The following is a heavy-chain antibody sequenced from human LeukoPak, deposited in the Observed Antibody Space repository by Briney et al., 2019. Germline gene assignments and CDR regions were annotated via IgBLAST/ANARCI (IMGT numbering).Heavy chain of an antibody. Sequence: SETLSLTCNVSGGSISSYYWIWIRQPPGKGLEWIGYISYSGSTYYNPSLKSRVTISVDTSKNQFSLRLSSVTAADTAVYYCAKEIGGYDFWSLDVWGKGTTVTVSS. V-gene: IGHV4-59*12. CDR2: ISYSGST. D-gene: IGHD3-3*01. CDR3: AKEIGGYDFWSLDV. CDR1: GGSISSYY. J-gene: IGHJ6*04.